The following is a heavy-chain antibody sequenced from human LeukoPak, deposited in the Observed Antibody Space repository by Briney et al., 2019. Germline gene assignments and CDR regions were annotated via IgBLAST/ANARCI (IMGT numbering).Heavy chain of an antibody. CDR3: AKSTTVTRRGYFDY. J-gene: IGHJ4*02. CDR2: ISYDGSNK. Sequence: TGGSLRLSCAASGFTFSSYGMHWVRQAPAKGLEWVAIISYDGSNKYYADSVKGRFTISRDNSKNTPYLQMNSLRAEDTAVYYCAKSTTVTRRGYFDYWGQGTLVTVSS. D-gene: IGHD4-17*01. CDR1: GFTFSSYG. V-gene: IGHV3-30*18.